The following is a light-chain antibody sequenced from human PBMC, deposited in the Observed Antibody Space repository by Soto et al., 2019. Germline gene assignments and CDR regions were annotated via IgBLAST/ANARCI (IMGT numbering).Light chain of an antibody. CDR3: PNFDSTPQT. CDR1: QAISNS. Sequence: DIQMTQSPSSLSASMGDRVAITCRASQAISNSLAWYQQKPGKPPQLLIYAASTLQSGVPSRSRGGGSGTELTLTICSLHAKHVATYYCPNFDSTPQTFGQGPKVDSK. J-gene: IGKJ1*01. CDR2: AAS. V-gene: IGKV1-27*01.